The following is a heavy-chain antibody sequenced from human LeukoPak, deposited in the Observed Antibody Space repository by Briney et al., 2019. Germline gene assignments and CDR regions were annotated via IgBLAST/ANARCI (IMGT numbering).Heavy chain of an antibody. D-gene: IGHD2-2*01. V-gene: IGHV3-23*01. CDR3: AKAIVVVPAASNYYYGMDV. J-gene: IGHJ6*02. Sequence: GGSLRLSCAASGFTFSSYAMSWVRQAPGKGLEWVSAISGSGGSTYYADSVKGRFTISRDNSRNTLYLQMNSLRAEDTAVYYCAKAIVVVPAASNYYYGMDVWGQGTTVTVSS. CDR1: GFTFSSYA. CDR2: ISGSGGST.